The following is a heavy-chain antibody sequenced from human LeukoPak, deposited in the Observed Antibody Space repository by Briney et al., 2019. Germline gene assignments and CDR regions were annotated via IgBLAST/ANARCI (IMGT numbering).Heavy chain of an antibody. CDR1: GGSISSSSYY. CDR3: ASLPRIGVVTPYYYYYYMDV. D-gene: IGHD3-3*01. CDR2: IYYSGST. J-gene: IGHJ6*03. Sequence: SETLSLTCTVSGGSISSSSYYWGWIRQPPGKGLEWIGSIYYSGSTYYNPSLKSRVTISVDTSKNQFSLKLSSVTAADTAVYYCASLPRIGVVTPYYYYYYMDVWGKGTTVTVSS. V-gene: IGHV4-39*01.